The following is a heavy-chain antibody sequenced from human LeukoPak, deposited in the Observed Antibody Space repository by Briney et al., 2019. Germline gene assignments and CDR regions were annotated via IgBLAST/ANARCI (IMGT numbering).Heavy chain of an antibody. CDR1: GFTFSRYW. V-gene: IGHV3-74*01. CDR2: INSDGYST. Sequence: GGSLRLSCAASGFTFSRYWMHWVRQAPGKGLVWVSRINSDGYSTTYADSVKGRFTISRDNSKNTLYLQMNSLRAEDTAVYYCAKVTSGYDTRDYWGQGTLVTVSS. J-gene: IGHJ4*02. D-gene: IGHD5-12*01. CDR3: AKVTSGYDTRDY.